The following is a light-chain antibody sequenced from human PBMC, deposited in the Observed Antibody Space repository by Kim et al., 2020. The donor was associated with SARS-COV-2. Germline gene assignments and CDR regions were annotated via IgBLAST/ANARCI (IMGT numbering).Light chain of an antibody. V-gene: IGKV1-9*01. CDR1: EGSSRS. CDR3: QQADDYPYI. Sequence: ASVGDRVTIAGRASEGSSRSLGWYQQKAGKATELLIYGAASLQTGVPSRFSGSASGTEFALTVSGLQTEDFATYFCQQADDYPYIFGQGTKLEIK. J-gene: IGKJ2*01. CDR2: GAA.